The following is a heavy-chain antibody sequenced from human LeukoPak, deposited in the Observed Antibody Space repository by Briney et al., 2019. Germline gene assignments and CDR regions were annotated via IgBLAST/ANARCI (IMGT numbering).Heavy chain of an antibody. V-gene: IGHV4-59*01. CDR3: ASYCSSTSCYRAAFDI. J-gene: IGHJ3*02. D-gene: IGHD2-2*01. CDR2: IYYSGST. CDR1: GGSISSYY. Sequence: PSETLSLTCTVSGGSISSYYWSWIRQPPGKGLEWIGYIYYSGSTNYNPSLKSRVTISVDTSKNQFSLKLSSVTAADTAVYYCASYCSSTSCYRAAFDIWGQGTMVTVSS.